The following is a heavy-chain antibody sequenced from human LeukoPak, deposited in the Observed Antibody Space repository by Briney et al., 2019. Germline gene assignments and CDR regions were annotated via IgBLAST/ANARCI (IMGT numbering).Heavy chain of an antibody. Sequence: SETLSLTCIVSGGSISSGSYNWIWLPQPAGEGLEWIGRIYISGTTNYNPSLKSRVTISVDTSKNQFPLKLSSVTAADTALYYCAREFDIWGQGTMVTVSS. CDR2: IYISGTT. CDR1: GGSISSGSYN. CDR3: AREFDI. V-gene: IGHV4-61*02. J-gene: IGHJ3*02.